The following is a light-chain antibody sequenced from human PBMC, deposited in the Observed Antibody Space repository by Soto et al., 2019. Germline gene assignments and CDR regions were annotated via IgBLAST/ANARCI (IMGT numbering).Light chain of an antibody. CDR1: GSNIGNNY. CDR3: GAWNSSLSGGV. J-gene: IGLJ2*01. V-gene: IGLV1-51*01. Sequence: QSVLTQPPSVSAAPGQMVTISCSGSGSNIGNNYVSWYQHLPGTAPKLLIYDNNKRPPGIPDRFSGSKSGTSATLAITGLQTADEADYYCGAWNSSLSGGVFGGGTKLTVL. CDR2: DNN.